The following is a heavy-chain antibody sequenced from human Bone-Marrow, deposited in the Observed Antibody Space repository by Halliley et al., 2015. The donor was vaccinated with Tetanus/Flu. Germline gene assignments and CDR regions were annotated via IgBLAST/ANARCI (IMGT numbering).Heavy chain of an antibody. V-gene: IGHV4-39*07. CDR2: THFRGKT. Sequence: IGTTHFRGKTFSHPSPKGRVPISVDTSKNQFSLKLSSVTAADTAVYYSARVGSTSTTLYDGSIDYWGQGTLVTVSS. CDR3: ARVGSTSTTLYDGSIDY. D-gene: IGHD2-2*01. J-gene: IGHJ4*02.